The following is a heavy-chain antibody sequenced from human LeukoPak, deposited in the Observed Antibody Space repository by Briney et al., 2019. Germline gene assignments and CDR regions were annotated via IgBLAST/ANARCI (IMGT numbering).Heavy chain of an antibody. J-gene: IGHJ6*03. Sequence: PGGSLRLSCAASGSTFSSYAMSWVRQAPGKGLEWVSSISSSSSYIYYADSVKGRFTISRDNAKNSLYLQMNSLRAEDTAVYYCARDYVGYGSGSYYNVNPLPYYMDAWGKGTTVTVSS. CDR3: ARDYVGYGSGSYYNVNPLPYYMDA. CDR2: ISSSSSYI. CDR1: GSTFSSYA. V-gene: IGHV3-21*01. D-gene: IGHD3-10*01.